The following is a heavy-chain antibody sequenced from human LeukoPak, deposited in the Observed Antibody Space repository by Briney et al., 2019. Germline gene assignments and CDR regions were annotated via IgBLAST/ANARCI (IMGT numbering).Heavy chain of an antibody. V-gene: IGHV4-59*11. D-gene: IGHD2-8*01. CDR3: AREYCTNGVCYNNWFDP. Sequence: KPSETLSLTCTVSGGSISSHYWSWLRQPPGKGLEWIGYIYYSGSTNYNPSLKSRVTISVDTSNIQFSLKLSFVTAADTAVYYCAREYCTNGVCYNNWFDPWGQGTLVTVSS. J-gene: IGHJ5*02. CDR1: GGSISSHY. CDR2: IYYSGST.